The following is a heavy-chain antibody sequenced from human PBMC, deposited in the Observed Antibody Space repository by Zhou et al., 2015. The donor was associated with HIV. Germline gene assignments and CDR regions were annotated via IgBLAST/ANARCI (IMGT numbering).Heavy chain of an antibody. CDR3: ARGARWERTGGGWYYFDY. Sequence: QVQLVQSGAEVKKPGSSVKVSCKASGGTFSSYAISWVRQAPGQGLEWMGGIIPIFGTANYAQKFQGRVTITADESTSTAYMELSSLRSEDTAVYYCARGARWERTGGGWYYFDYWGQGTLGHRLL. J-gene: IGHJ4*02. D-gene: IGHD1-26*01. V-gene: IGHV1-69*12. CDR1: GGTFSSYA. CDR2: IIPIFGTA.